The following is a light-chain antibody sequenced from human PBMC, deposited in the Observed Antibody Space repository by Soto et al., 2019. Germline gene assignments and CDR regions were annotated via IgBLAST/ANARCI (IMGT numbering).Light chain of an antibody. V-gene: IGKV3-20*01. CDR1: QSVSSSY. CDR2: GAS. J-gene: IGKJ2*01. Sequence: ESVLTQSPGTLSLSPGERATLSCRASQSVSSSYLAWYQQKPGQAPRLLIYGASSRATGIPDRFSGSGSGTDLTLTISTLEPEEVAVYYCHQYASSRVYTFGQVTKLEI. CDR3: HQYASSRVYT.